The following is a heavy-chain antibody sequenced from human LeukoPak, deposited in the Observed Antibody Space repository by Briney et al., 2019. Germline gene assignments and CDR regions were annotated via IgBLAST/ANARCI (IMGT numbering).Heavy chain of an antibody. Sequence: GGSLRLSCATSGFTFGSYAMHWVRQAPGKGLEWVAVISYDGSNKYYADSVKGRFTISRDNSKNTLYLQMNSLRAEDTAVYYCARDSTRGVRGWFDPWGQGTLVTVSS. D-gene: IGHD3-10*01. CDR1: GFTFGSYA. CDR3: ARDSTRGVRGWFDP. CDR2: ISYDGSNK. J-gene: IGHJ5*02. V-gene: IGHV3-30-3*01.